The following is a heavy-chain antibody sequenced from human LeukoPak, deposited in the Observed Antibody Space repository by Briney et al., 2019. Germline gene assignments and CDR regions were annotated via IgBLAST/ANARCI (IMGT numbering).Heavy chain of an antibody. J-gene: IGHJ4*02. V-gene: IGHV3-9*01. CDR2: ISWSSGSI. Sequence: GGSLRLSCAASGFTFDDYAMHWVRQAPGKGLEWVSGISWSSGSIGYADSVKGRFTISRDNAKNSLYLQMNSLRAEDTALYYCAKDSRSESYDSFDYWGQGTLVTVSS. D-gene: IGHD3-16*01. CDR1: GFTFDDYA. CDR3: AKDSRSESYDSFDY.